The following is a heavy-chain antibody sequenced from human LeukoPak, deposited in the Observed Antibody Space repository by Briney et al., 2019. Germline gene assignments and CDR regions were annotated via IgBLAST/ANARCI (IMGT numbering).Heavy chain of an antibody. J-gene: IGHJ4*02. CDR2: INAGGNT. Sequence: PSETLSLTCTVSGGLISSYSWSWIRQPAGKGLEWIGRINAGGNTNYNPSLKSRVTMSVDMSKNQFSLKLSSVTAADTAVYYCARDRPGDYGEDYWGQGTLVTVSS. V-gene: IGHV4-4*07. D-gene: IGHD4-17*01. CDR1: GGLISSYS. CDR3: ARDRPGDYGEDY.